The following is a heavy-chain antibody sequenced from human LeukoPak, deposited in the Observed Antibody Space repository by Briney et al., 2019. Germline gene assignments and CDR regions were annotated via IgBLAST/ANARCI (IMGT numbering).Heavy chain of an antibody. D-gene: IGHD3-10*01. CDR1: GDSISSYS. J-gene: IGHJ4*02. Sequence: SETLSLTCTVSGDSISSYSWSWIRQPPGKGLEWVGYIYYSGSTNYNPSLMSRVTISVDTSKNQLSLRLTSVTTADTAVYYCARVANYNHGSDYFDYWGQGTLVTVSS. CDR3: ARVANYNHGSDYFDY. CDR2: IYYSGST. V-gene: IGHV4-59*01.